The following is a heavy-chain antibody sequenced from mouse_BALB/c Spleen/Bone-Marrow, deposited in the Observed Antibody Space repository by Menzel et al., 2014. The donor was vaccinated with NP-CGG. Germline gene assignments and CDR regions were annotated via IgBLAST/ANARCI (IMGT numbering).Heavy chain of an antibody. CDR1: GYTFSNYW. CDR3: AKWLLGAMDY. Sequence: VKVVESGAELMKPGASVKISCKATGYTFSNYWIEWIKQRPGHGLEWVGEILPGSGSTNYNEKFKGKATFTADTSSNTAYMQLSSLTAEDSDGYYCAKWLLGAMDYWGQGTSVTVSS. J-gene: IGHJ4*01. D-gene: IGHD2-3*01. V-gene: IGHV1-9*01. CDR2: ILPGSGST.